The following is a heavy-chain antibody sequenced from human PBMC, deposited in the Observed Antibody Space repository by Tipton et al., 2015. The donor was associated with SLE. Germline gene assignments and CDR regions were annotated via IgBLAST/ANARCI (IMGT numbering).Heavy chain of an antibody. D-gene: IGHD4-23*01. CDR3: ARDLVDGGRYFDL. CDR2: IWYDASKT. V-gene: IGHV3-30*02. Sequence: QLVQSGGGVVKPGGSLRLSCVASRLTFRNYGMHWFRQAPGKGLQWVAYIWYDASKTSYADSAEGRFTISRDNSKNTLSLQMNSLRPDDTAVYYCARDLVDGGRYFDLWGRGTLVTVFS. CDR1: RLTFRNYG. J-gene: IGHJ2*01.